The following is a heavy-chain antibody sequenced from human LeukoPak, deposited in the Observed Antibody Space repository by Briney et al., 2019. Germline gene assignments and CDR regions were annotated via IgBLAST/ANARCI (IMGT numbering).Heavy chain of an antibody. J-gene: IGHJ4*02. D-gene: IGHD3-10*01. CDR2: INWNGGST. Sequence: GGSLRLYCAAPGFTFDDYGMSWVRQAPGQGLEWVSGINWNGGSTGYADSVKGRFTISRDNAKNSLHLQMNSLRAEDTALYYCARGVVYYGSGKPFDYWGQGTLVTVSS. CDR3: ARGVVYYGSGKPFDY. CDR1: GFTFDDYG. V-gene: IGHV3-20*04.